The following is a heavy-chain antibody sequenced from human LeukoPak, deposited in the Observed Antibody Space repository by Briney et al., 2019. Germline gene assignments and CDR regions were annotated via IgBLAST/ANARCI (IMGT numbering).Heavy chain of an antibody. J-gene: IGHJ6*03. Sequence: ASVKVSCKASGYTFTSYGITWGRQPPGQGLEREGWISVYNGNTKYAQKLQGRVTMTIDTSTSTAYMELRSLRSDDTAVYYCARGRAEAEPGIYYYYMDVWGKGTTVTVSS. D-gene: IGHD6-25*01. CDR3: ARGRAEAEPGIYYYYMDV. CDR1: GYTFTSYG. CDR2: ISVYNGNT. V-gene: IGHV1-18*01.